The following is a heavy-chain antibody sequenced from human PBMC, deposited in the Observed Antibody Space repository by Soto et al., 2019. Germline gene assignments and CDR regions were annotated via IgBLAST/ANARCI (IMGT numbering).Heavy chain of an antibody. Sequence: PSETLSLTSTVSGGSISSGAYFWSWIRQSPGKGLEWIGDIHYTGSTYYNPSLKSRVTLSVDTSKDQFSLRLTSVTAADTAVYYCARVVVIAATPSWFGPWGQGTLVTVS. D-gene: IGHD2-15*01. J-gene: IGHJ5*02. CDR1: GGSISSGAYF. CDR3: ARVVVIAATPSWFGP. V-gene: IGHV4-30-4*01. CDR2: IHYTGST.